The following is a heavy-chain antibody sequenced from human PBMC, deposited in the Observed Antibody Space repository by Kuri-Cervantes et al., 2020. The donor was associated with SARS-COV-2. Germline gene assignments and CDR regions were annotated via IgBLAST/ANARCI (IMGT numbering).Heavy chain of an antibody. V-gene: IGHV3-21*01. CDR3: ARDGSRYSTSSFNYYHYMDV. CDR1: GFTFSSYS. CDR2: ISSSSNYI. Sequence: GESLKISCAASGFTFSSYSMNWVRQAPGKGLEWVSFISSSSNYIYYADSLKGRFIISRDNAKNSLYLQMNSPRAEDTAVYYCARDGSRYSTSSFNYYHYMDVWGKGTTVTVSS. D-gene: IGHD6-6*01. J-gene: IGHJ6*03.